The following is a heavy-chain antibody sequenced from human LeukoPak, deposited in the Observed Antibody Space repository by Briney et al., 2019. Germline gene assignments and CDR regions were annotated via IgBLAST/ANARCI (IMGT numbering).Heavy chain of an antibody. CDR1: GYTFTGYY. V-gene: IGHV1-69*05. Sequence: ASVKVSCKASGYTFTGYYMHWVRQAPGQGLEWMGGIIPIFGTANYAQKFQGRVTITTDESTSTAYMELSSLRSEDTAVYYCASHRNVYGDRTGDYYYMDVWGKGTTVTVSS. CDR2: IIPIFGTA. D-gene: IGHD4-17*01. J-gene: IGHJ6*03. CDR3: ASHRNVYGDRTGDYYYMDV.